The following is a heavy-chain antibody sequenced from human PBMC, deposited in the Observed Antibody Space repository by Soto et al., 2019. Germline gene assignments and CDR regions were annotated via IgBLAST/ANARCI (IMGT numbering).Heavy chain of an antibody. J-gene: IGHJ3*02. CDR3: ARERDHSSGYYQEAFDI. CDR1: GFTFSSYG. CDR2: IWYDGSNK. D-gene: IGHD3-22*01. V-gene: IGHV3-33*01. Sequence: QVQLVESGGGVVQPGRSLRLSCAASGFTFSSYGMHWVRQAPGKGLEWVAVIWYDGSNKYYADSVKGRFTISRDNSKNTLYLQMNSLRAEDTAVYYCARERDHSSGYYQEAFDIWGQGTMVTVSS.